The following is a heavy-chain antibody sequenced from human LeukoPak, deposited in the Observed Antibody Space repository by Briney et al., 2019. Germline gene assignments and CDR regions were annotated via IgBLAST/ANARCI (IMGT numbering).Heavy chain of an antibody. CDR1: GYTITNFW. CDR3: ARRYCSSTSCPLYYFDY. J-gene: IGHJ4*02. Sequence: GESLKISCKGSGYTITNFWIGWVRQMPGKGLEWMGIIHPGDSDTRYSPSFQGQVTTSADKSISTAYLQWSSLKASDTAIYYCARRYCSSTSCPLYYFDYWGQGTLVTVSS. D-gene: IGHD2-2*01. V-gene: IGHV5-51*01. CDR2: IHPGDSDT.